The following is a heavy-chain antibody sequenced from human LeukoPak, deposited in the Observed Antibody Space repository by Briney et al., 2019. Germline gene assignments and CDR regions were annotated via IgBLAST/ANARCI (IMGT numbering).Heavy chain of an antibody. CDR2: ISGSGGST. J-gene: IGHJ5*02. Sequence: GGPLRLSCAASGFTFSSYAMSWVRQAPGKGLEWVSAISGSGGSTYYADSVKGRFTISRDNSKNTLYLQMNSLRAEDTAVYYCAKDREYQLLPGNWFDPWGQGTLVTVSS. D-gene: IGHD2-2*01. CDR1: GFTFSSYA. V-gene: IGHV3-23*01. CDR3: AKDREYQLLPGNWFDP.